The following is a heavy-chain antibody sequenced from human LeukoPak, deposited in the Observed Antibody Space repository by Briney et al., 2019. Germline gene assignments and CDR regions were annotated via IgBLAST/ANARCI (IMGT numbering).Heavy chain of an antibody. CDR2: IYSGGST. D-gene: IGHD1-26*01. J-gene: IGHJ3*02. Sequence: GGSLRLSCAASGFTVSSNYMSWVRQAPGKGLEWVSIIYSGGSTFYADSVKGRFTISRDNAKNSLYLQMNSLRAEDTAVYYCAKGGPHAFDIWGQGTMVTVSS. CDR1: GFTVSSNY. CDR3: AKGGPHAFDI. V-gene: IGHV3-53*01.